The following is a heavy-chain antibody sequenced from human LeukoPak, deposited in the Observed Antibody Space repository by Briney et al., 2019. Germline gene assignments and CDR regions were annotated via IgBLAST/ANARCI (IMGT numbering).Heavy chain of an antibody. CDR1: GCSISSYY. CDR3: ARHGILGSITYPLDF. D-gene: IGHD3-16*01. CDR2: IYYSGTT. V-gene: IGHV4-59*08. Sequence: PSETLSLTCTVSGCSISSYYWSWIRQAPGKGLEWIGNIYYSGTTSYSPSLKSRVTISVDTSKNQFSLKLASVTAADTAVYYCARHGILGSITYPLDFWGQGTLVTVSS. J-gene: IGHJ4*02.